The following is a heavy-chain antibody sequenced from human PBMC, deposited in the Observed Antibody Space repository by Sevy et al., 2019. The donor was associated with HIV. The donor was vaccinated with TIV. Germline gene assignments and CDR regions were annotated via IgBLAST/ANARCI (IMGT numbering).Heavy chain of an antibody. D-gene: IGHD4-17*01. J-gene: IGHJ6*02. CDR2: ISYDGSNK. CDR3: ARDPSRGDHLWYYYGMDV. Sequence: GGSLRLSCAASGFTFSSYAMHWVRQAPGKGLEWVAVISYDGSNKYYADSVKGRFTISRDNSKNTLYLQMNSLRAEDTAVYYCARDPSRGDHLWYYYGMDVWGQGTTVTVSS. V-gene: IGHV3-30*04. CDR1: GFTFSSYA.